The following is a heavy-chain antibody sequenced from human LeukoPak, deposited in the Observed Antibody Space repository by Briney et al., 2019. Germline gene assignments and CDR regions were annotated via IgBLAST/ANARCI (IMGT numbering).Heavy chain of an antibody. V-gene: IGHV3-48*04. J-gene: IGHJ5*02. CDR3: ATTGLLGDIP. D-gene: IGHD2-21*01. CDR1: GFTFSSYS. Sequence: PGGSLRLSCAASGFTFSSYSMNWVRQAPGKGLEWVSYISKNGKTIYYADSVKGRFTISRDNARKSVYLQMNSLRAEDTAVYYCATTGLLGDIPWGQGTLVTVSS. CDR2: ISKNGKTI.